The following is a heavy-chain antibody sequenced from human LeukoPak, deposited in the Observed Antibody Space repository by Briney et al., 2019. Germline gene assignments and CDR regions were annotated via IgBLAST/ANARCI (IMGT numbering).Heavy chain of an antibody. CDR3: ARDSRGFDY. V-gene: IGHV3-21*01. Sequence: PGGSLRLSCAASGFTFSSYTMNWVRQAPGKGLEWVSSISSSSSYIYFADSVKGRFTSSRDNVKNSLYLQMNSLRAEDTAVYYCARDSRGFDYWGQGTLVTVSS. CDR1: GFTFSSYT. J-gene: IGHJ4*02. CDR2: ISSSSSYI.